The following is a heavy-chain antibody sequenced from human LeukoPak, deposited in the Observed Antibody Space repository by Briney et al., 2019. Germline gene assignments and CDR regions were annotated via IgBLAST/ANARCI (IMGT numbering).Heavy chain of an antibody. D-gene: IGHD1-7*01. CDR1: GFTFSSYA. V-gene: IGHV3-30*02. J-gene: IGHJ6*03. CDR2: IRYDGNNK. Sequence: GGSLRLSCAASGFTFSSYAMSWVRQAPGKGLEWVALIRYDGNNKYYADSVKGRFTISRDNSKNTLYLQMNSLRAEDTAVYYCAKRGDWNSTFSYYYYMDVWGKGTTVTVSS. CDR3: AKRGDWNSTFSYYYYMDV.